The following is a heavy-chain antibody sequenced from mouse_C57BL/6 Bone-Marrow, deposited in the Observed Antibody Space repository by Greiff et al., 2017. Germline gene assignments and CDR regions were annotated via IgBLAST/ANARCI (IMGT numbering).Heavy chain of an antibody. CDR2: IDPENGDT. J-gene: IGHJ4*01. CDR3: TSRQLNYYAMDY. CDR1: GFNIKDDY. D-gene: IGHD3-2*02. Sequence: VQLKQSGAELVRPGASVKLSCTASGFNIKDDYMHWVKQRPEQGLEWIGWIDPENGDTEYASKFQGKATITADTSSNTAYLQLSSLTSEETAVYYCTSRQLNYYAMDYWGQGTSVTVSS. V-gene: IGHV14-4*01.